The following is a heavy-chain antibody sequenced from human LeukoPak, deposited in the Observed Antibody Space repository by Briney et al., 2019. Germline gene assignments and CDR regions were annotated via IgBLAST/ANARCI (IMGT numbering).Heavy chain of an antibody. CDR2: INHSGST. CDR3: ARGGYYYYYYMDV. V-gene: IGHV4-34*01. Sequence: SETLSLTCAVYGGSFSGYYWSWIRQPPGKGLEWIGEINHSGSTNYNPSLKSRVTISVDTSKNQFSLKLSSVTAADTAEYYCARGGYYYYYYMDVWGKGTTVTVSS. J-gene: IGHJ6*03. CDR1: GGSFSGYY.